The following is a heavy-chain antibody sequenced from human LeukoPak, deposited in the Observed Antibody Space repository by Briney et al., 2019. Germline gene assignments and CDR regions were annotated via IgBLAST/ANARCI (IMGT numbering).Heavy chain of an antibody. D-gene: IGHD2-21*02. CDR3: ARVVVTGEADYFDY. Sequence: SLRLSCAASGFTFSSYGMHWVRQAPGKGLEWVAVMSYDGNNKYYPDSVKGRFTISRDNSKNTLYLQMNSLRAEDTAVYYCARVVVTGEADYFDYWGQGTLVTVSS. CDR2: MSYDGNNK. CDR1: GFTFSSYG. J-gene: IGHJ4*02. V-gene: IGHV3-30*03.